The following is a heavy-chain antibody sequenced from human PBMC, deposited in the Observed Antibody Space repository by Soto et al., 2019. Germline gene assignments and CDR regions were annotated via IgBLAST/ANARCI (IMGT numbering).Heavy chain of an antibody. V-gene: IGHV1-18*01. CDR3: ARDSSSWYENNWFDP. J-gene: IGHJ5*02. CDR2: ISAYNGNT. Sequence: ASVKVSCKASGYTFTSYGISWVRQAPGQGLEWMGWISAYNGNTNYAQKLQGRVTMTTDTSTSTAYMELRSLRSDDTAVYYCARDSSSWYENNWFDPWGQGTLVTVSS. D-gene: IGHD6-13*01. CDR1: GYTFTSYG.